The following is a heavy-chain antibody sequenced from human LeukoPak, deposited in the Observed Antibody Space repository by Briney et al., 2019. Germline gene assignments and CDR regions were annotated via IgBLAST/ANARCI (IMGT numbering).Heavy chain of an antibody. CDR3: ARRDYGDY. V-gene: IGHV1-69*06. J-gene: IGHJ4*02. CDR1: GGTFSSFA. Sequence: GASVKVSCKASGGTFSSFAISWVRQAPGQGLEWMGGIIPMFDTKNYAQTFQGRVTITADKSTSTAFMELRSLGSEDTAIYYCARRDYGDYWGQGTLVTVSS. CDR2: IIPMFDTK.